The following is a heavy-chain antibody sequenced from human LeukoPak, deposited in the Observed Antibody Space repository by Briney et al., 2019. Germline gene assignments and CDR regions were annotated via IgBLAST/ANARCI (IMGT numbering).Heavy chain of an antibody. CDR2: IYHSGST. CDR3: ARVPRKGIAVAGTVGY. Sequence: SETLSLTCAVSGGSISSSNWWSWVRQPPGKGLEWIGEIYHSGSTNYNPSLKSRVTISVDKSKNQFSLKLSSVTAADTAVYYCARVPRKGIAVAGTVGYWGQGTLVTVSS. V-gene: IGHV4-4*02. D-gene: IGHD6-19*01. J-gene: IGHJ4*02. CDR1: GGSISSSNW.